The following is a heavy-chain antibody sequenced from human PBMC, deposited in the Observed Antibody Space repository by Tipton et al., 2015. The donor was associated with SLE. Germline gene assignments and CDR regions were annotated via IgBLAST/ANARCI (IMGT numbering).Heavy chain of an antibody. CDR2: ISTGGDT. D-gene: IGHD4-11*01. CDR3: TKGVYSVLNWFDP. Sequence: LRLSCTLSGRSIGSGNYFWNWLRQPAGERLEWIGRISTGGDTSYNPSLKNRVTISIDISKNQFSLKMTSMTAADTAVYYCTKGVYSVLNWFDPWGQGTQVTVSS. CDR1: GRSIGSGNYF. J-gene: IGHJ5*02. V-gene: IGHV4-61*02.